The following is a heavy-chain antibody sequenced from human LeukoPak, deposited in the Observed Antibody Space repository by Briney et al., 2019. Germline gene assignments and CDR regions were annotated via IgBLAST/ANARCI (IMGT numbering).Heavy chain of an antibody. V-gene: IGHV3-7*01. D-gene: IGHD3-16*01. CDR1: GFTFSSSW. CDR3: ARDPDHGAVDY. Sequence: GGSLRLSCAAAGFTFSSSWMSWLRQAPGKGLEWVADIKEDGSAKYYVDSVKGRFTISRDNAKNSLYLQMNSLRVEDTAVYYCARDPDHGAVDYWGQGTLVTVSS. CDR2: IKEDGSAK. J-gene: IGHJ4*02.